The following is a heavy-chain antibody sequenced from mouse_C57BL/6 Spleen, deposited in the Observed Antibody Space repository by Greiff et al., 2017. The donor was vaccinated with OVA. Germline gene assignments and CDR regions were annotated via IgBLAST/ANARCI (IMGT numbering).Heavy chain of an antibody. CDR3: ERERAVVGTYYFDD. CDR2: IYPGDGDT. V-gene: IGHV1-82*01. D-gene: IGHD1-1*01. J-gene: IGHJ2*01. CDR1: GYAFSSSW. Sequence: QVQLQQSGPELVKPGASVKISCKASGYAFSSSWMNWVKQRPGKGLEWIGRIYPGDGDTNYNGKFKGKATLTADKSSSTAYMQLSSLTSEDSEVYFCERERAVVGTYYFDDWGKGTTLTVSS.